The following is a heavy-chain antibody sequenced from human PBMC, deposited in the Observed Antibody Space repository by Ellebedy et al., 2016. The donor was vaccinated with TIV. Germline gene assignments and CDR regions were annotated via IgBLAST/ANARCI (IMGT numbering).Heavy chain of an antibody. CDR3: AKGARGLLWYGET. CDR2: ITGAGSNM. CDR1: GFVFPGEA. V-gene: IGHV3-23*01. D-gene: IGHD3-10*01. Sequence: GESLKISCAGSGFVFPGEAMAWVRQTPEKGLEWVSMITGAGSNMYYAESVKGRFTISRDNSQATLYLQMNSLRVEDTAIYYCAKGARGLLWYGETWGQGTVVTVSS. J-gene: IGHJ4*02.